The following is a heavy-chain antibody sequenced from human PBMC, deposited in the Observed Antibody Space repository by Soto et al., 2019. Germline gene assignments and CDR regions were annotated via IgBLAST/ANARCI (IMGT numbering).Heavy chain of an antibody. Sequence: QVQLVESGGGVVQPGRSLRLSCAASGFTFSSYAMHWVRQAPGKVLEWVAVISYDGSNKYYADSVKGRFTISRDNSKNTLYLQMNSLRAEDTAVYYCARLLDYYYYYGMDVWGQGTTVTVSS. V-gene: IGHV3-30-3*01. J-gene: IGHJ6*02. CDR1: GFTFSSYA. CDR3: ARLLDYYYYYGMDV. CDR2: ISYDGSNK.